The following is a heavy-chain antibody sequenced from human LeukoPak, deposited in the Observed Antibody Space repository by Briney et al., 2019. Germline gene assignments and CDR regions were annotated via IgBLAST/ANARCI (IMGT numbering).Heavy chain of an antibody. CDR1: GFTFSSYA. CDR3: AKDNDDGRRDGYSSFDY. D-gene: IGHD5-24*01. J-gene: IGHJ4*02. Sequence: GGSLRLSCAASGFTFSSYAMSWFRQAPGKGLEWVSSISGSGDITYYADSVKGRFTISRDNSKNTLYLQINSLRAEDTALYYCAKDNDDGRRDGYSSFDYWGQGTLVTVSS. V-gene: IGHV3-23*01. CDR2: ISGSGDIT.